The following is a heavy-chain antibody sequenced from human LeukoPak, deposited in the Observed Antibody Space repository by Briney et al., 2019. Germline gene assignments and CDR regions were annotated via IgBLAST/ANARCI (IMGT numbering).Heavy chain of an antibody. CDR2: INHSGST. Sequence: YYXSWIRQPPGKGLEWIGEINHSGSTNYNPSLKSRVTISVDTSKNQFSLKLSSVTAADTAVYYCARGRTLRYWGQGTLVTVSS. J-gene: IGHJ4*02. CDR1: YY. V-gene: IGHV4-34*01. D-gene: IGHD1-14*01. CDR3: ARGRTLRY.